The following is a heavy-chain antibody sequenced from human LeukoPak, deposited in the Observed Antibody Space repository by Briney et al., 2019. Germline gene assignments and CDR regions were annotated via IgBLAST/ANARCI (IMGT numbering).Heavy chain of an antibody. CDR1: GGTFNTSA. J-gene: IGHJ6*03. V-gene: IGHV1-69*05. Sequence: GASVKVSCKASGGTFNTSAIAWVRQAPGQGLEWMGGIIPIFGTANSAQRFQGRVTITTDESTTTAYMEVSSLRSEDTAVYYCARMDWNNYYMDVWGKGTTVTVSS. CDR3: ARMDWNNYYMDV. CDR2: IIPIFGTA. D-gene: IGHD1/OR15-1a*01.